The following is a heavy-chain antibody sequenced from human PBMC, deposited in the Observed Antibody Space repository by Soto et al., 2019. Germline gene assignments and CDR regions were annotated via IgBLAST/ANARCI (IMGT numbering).Heavy chain of an antibody. CDR2: ISGSGGST. J-gene: IGHJ6*01. CDR3: AKEPTTVTTSRGPQYGMDV. V-gene: IGHV3-23*01. D-gene: IGHD4-4*01. Sequence: GGALRISWGASGVTFSRYAMSWGRQAPGKGLEWVSAISGSGGSTYYAESVKGRFTISRDDSKNTLYLQMNSLRAEDTAVYYCAKEPTTVTTSRGPQYGMDVWGQGTTVTVSS. CDR1: GVTFSRYA.